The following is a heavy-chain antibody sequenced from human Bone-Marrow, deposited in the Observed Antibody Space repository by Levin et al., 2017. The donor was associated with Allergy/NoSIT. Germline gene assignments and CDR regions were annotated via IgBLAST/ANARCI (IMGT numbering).Heavy chain of an antibody. CDR2: ISGSGDST. D-gene: IGHD6-13*01. J-gene: IGHJ4*02. CDR3: AKDLISAAGTPFYFDH. Sequence: QPGGSLRLSCAASGFTFSSYVMSWVRRAPGKGLEFVSGISGSGDSTFYGDSVKGRFTISRDNSKNTVFLQMNSLRAEDTAVYYCAKDLISAAGTPFYFDHWGQGTLVTVSS. CDR1: GFTFSSYV. V-gene: IGHV3-23*01.